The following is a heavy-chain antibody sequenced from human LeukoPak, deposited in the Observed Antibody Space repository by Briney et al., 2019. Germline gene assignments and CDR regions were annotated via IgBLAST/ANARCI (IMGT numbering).Heavy chain of an antibody. J-gene: IGHJ4*02. CDR3: AYLVVRGIDYFDY. CDR2: VNHSGST. CDR1: GGSFSGYY. Sequence: SETLSLTCAVYGGSFSGYYWSWIRQPPGKGLEWIGEVNHSGSTNYNPSLKSRVTISVDTSKNQFSLKLSSVTAADTAAYYCAYLVVRGIDYFDYWGQGTLVTVSS. D-gene: IGHD3-10*01. V-gene: IGHV4-34*01.